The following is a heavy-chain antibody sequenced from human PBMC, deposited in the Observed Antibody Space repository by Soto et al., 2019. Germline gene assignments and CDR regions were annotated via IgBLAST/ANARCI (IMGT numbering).Heavy chain of an antibody. CDR2: INAGNGNT. J-gene: IGHJ5*02. Sequence: ASVKVSCKASGYTFTSYAMHWVRQAPGQRLEWMGWINAGNGNTKYSQKFQGRVTITRDTSASTAYMELSSLRSEDTAVYYCARDRVVLRYFHNWFDPWGQGTLVTV. V-gene: IGHV1-3*01. CDR3: ARDRVVLRYFHNWFDP. D-gene: IGHD3-9*01. CDR1: GYTFTSYA.